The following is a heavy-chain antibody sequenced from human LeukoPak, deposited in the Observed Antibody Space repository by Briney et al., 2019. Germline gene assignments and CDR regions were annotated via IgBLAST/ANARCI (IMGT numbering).Heavy chain of an antibody. CDR1: GFTFDDYG. CDR2: INWNGGSA. CDR3: ARINWGSSYYFDY. Sequence: GGSLRLSCAASGFTFDDYGMSWVRQAPGKGLEWVSGINWNGGSAGYADSVKGRFTISRDNAKNSLYLQMNSLRAEDTAVYYCARINWGSSYYFDYWGQGTLVTVSS. J-gene: IGHJ4*02. V-gene: IGHV3-20*04. D-gene: IGHD7-27*01.